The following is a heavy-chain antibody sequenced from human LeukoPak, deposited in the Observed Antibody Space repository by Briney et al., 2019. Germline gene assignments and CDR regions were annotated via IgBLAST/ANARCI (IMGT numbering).Heavy chain of an antibody. CDR2: IYYSGST. D-gene: IGHD3-16*02. J-gene: IGHJ4*02. CDR1: GGSISSYH. Sequence: PSETLSLTCTVSGGSISSYHWSWIRQPPGKGLEWIGYIYYSGSTNYNPSLKSRVTISVDTSKNQFSLKLSSVTAADTAVYYCARHLRLGELSPFDYWGQGTLVTVSS. CDR3: ARHLRLGELSPFDY. V-gene: IGHV4-59*01.